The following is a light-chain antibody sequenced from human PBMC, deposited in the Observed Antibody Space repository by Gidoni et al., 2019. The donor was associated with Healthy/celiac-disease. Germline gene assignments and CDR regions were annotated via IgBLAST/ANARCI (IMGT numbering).Light chain of an antibody. Sequence: SYVLTHPPSVSVAPGQTARITCRGNNIGSKSVHLYQQKPGQAPVLVVYDDSDRPPGIPQRFSGSNSGNTATLTISRVEAGDEADYYCQVWDSSSDPVVFGGGTKLTVL. V-gene: IGLV3-21*02. CDR3: QVWDSSSDPVV. CDR2: DDS. CDR1: NIGSKS. J-gene: IGLJ2*01.